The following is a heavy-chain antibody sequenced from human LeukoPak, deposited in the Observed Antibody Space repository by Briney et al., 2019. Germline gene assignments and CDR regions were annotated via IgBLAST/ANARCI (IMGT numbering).Heavy chain of an antibody. Sequence: SETLSLTCTVSGDSISSSSYYWGWIRQPPGKGLEWIGSINYSGTTYYNPSLKSRVTISVDASKNQFSLNLTSVTAADTAVYYCARTMLSSSWFGEYFQHWGQGALVTVSS. D-gene: IGHD6-13*01. J-gene: IGHJ1*01. CDR2: INYSGTT. CDR1: GDSISSSSYY. V-gene: IGHV4-39*01. CDR3: ARTMLSSSWFGEYFQH.